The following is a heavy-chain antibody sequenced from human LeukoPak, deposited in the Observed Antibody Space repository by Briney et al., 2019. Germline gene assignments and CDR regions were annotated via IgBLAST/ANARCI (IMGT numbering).Heavy chain of an antibody. D-gene: IGHD3-10*01. V-gene: IGHV3-30*02. CDR3: ARSAYGSGDGMDV. J-gene: IGHJ6*02. Sequence: PGGSLRLSCAASGFTFSSYGMHWVRQAPGKGLEWVAFIRYDGSNKYYADSVKGRFTISRDNAENSLYLQMNSLRAEDTAVYYCARSAYGSGDGMDVWGQGTTVTVSS. CDR2: IRYDGSNK. CDR1: GFTFSSYG.